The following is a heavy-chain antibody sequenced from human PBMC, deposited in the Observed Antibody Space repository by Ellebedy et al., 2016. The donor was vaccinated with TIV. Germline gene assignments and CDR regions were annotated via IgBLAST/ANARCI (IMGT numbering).Heavy chain of an antibody. D-gene: IGHD3-3*01. CDR2: IYPGDSDT. CDR3: ARRPFRSRSLYDY. Sequence: QVSCKGSGYSFTSYWVGWARQMPGKGLEWMGIIYPGDSDTRYSPSFQGQVTISADKSISTAYLQWSSLKASDTAMYYCARRPFRSRSLYDYWGQGTLVTVSS. V-gene: IGHV5-51*01. J-gene: IGHJ4*02. CDR1: GYSFTSYW.